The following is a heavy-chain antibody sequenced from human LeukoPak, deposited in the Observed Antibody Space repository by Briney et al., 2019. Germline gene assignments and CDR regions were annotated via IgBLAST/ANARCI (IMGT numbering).Heavy chain of an antibody. CDR2: ISFSGANT. CDR3: ARDIELSA. Sequence: QPGGSLRLSCAASGFTFRDSAMSWVRQAPGKGPEWVSLISFSGANTYYADSVKGRFTVSRDNSRDTLYLQMNSLRAEDTAIYYCARDIELSAWGLGTMVTVSS. CDR1: GFTFRDSA. V-gene: IGHV3-23*01. D-gene: IGHD3-16*02. J-gene: IGHJ3*01.